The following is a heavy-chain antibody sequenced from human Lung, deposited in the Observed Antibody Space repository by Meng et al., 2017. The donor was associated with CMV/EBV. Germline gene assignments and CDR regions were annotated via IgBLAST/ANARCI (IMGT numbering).Heavy chain of an antibody. CDR1: GFIFNNYW. V-gene: IGHV3-7*01. J-gene: IGHJ4*02. Sequence: GASLMFSXXXSGFIFNNYWMNWVRQAPGKGLEWVANINEDGSGTYYLDSVKGRFTISRDNAKNSLFLQMNSLRADDTAVYYCARDPRGDGGVTFDYWGQGXLVTVSS. D-gene: IGHD5-24*01. CDR3: ARDPRGDGGVTFDY. CDR2: INEDGSGT.